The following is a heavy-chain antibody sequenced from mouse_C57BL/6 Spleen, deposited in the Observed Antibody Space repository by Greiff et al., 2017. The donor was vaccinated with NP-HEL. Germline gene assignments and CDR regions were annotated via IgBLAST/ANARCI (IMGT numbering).Heavy chain of an antibody. D-gene: IGHD1-1*01. J-gene: IGHJ2*01. CDR3: ARSDTTPH. CDR2: INPNNGGT. V-gene: IGHV1-26*01. Sequence: VQLQQSGPELVKPGASVKISCKASGYTFTDYYMNWVKQSHGKSLEWIGDINPNNGGTSYNQKFKGKATLTVDKSSSTAYMELRSLTSEDSAVYYCARSDTTPHWGQGTTLTVSS. CDR1: GYTFTDYY.